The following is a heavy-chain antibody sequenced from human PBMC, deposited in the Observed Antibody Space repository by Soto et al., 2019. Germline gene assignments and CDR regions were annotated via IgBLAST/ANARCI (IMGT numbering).Heavy chain of an antibody. CDR3: ARAGYYDFWSGYYLAFHYYYGMDV. CDR2: ISYDGSNK. CDR1: GFTFSSYA. D-gene: IGHD3-3*01. V-gene: IGHV3-30-3*01. Sequence: GGSLRLSCAASGFTFSSYAMHWVRQAPGKGLEWVAVISYDGSNKYYADSVKGRFTISRDNSKNTLYLQMNSLRAEDTAVYYCARAGYYDFWSGYYLAFHYYYGMDVWGQGTTVTVSS. J-gene: IGHJ6*02.